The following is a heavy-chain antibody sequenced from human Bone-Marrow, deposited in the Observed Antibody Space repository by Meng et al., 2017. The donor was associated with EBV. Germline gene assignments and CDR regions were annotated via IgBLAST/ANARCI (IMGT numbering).Heavy chain of an antibody. CDR3: ARGGAIQPLDY. V-gene: IGHV6-1*01. J-gene: IGHJ4*02. Sequence: QVQLHQSGPGLLKPSRTPSLTCAISGDSVSGNSAAWSWIRQSPSRGLEWLGRTYYRSKWYNDYAVSVKSRITINPDTSKNQFSLQLNSVTPEDTAVYYCARGGAIQPLDYWGQGTLVTVSS. CDR2: TYYRSKWYN. D-gene: IGHD1-26*01. CDR1: GDSVSGNSAA.